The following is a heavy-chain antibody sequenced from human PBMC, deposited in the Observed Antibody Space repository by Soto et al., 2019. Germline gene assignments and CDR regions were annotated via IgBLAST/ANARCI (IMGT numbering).Heavy chain of an antibody. CDR1: GDSVTINVW. V-gene: IGHV4-4*02. D-gene: IGHD6-19*01. CDR3: ARDAAVPGESDRFDY. Sequence: SEPLSLTCAVSGDSVTINVWWSWVRQPPGKGLEWIGEAYHNGLTDYNPSLKSRVTMSVDTSKNEFSLKLTSLTAADTAIYYCARDAAVPGESDRFDYWGQGTLVTVSS. CDR2: AYHNGLT. J-gene: IGHJ4*02.